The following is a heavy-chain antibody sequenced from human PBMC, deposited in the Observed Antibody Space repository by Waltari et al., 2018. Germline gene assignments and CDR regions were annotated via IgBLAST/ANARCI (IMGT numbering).Heavy chain of an antibody. CDR1: GFTFSSYA. CDR3: TSSDY. CDR2: ISYDGSNK. J-gene: IGHJ4*02. Sequence: VQLLESGGGLVQPGGSLRLSCAASGFTFSSYAMHWVRQAPGKGLEWVAVISYDGSNKYYADSVKGRFTISRDNSKNTLYLQMNSLRAEDTAVYYCTSSDYWGQGTLVTVSS. V-gene: IGHV3-30-3*01. D-gene: IGHD6-6*01.